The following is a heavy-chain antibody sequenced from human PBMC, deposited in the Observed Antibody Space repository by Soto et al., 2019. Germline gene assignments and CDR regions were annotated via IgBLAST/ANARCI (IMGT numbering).Heavy chain of an antibody. J-gene: IGHJ4*02. CDR1: GFTFCSYW. D-gene: IGHD3-22*01. Sequence: GGSLRLSCAASGFTFCSYWMHWARQAPEKGLVWVSRINSDGSSTSYADSVKGRFTISRDNAKNTLYLQMNSLRAEDTAVYYCARVRYYDSSGSYYFDYWGQGTLVTVSS. CDR3: ARVRYYDSSGSYYFDY. CDR2: INSDGSST. V-gene: IGHV3-74*01.